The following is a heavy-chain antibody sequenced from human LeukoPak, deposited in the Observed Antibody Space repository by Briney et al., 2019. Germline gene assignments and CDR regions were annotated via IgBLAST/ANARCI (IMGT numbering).Heavy chain of an antibody. CDR3: ARDRYCSGGFCYRGFDL. Sequence: PSETLSLTCTVSGGSINSGNYYWSWIRQPAGKGLEWIGRIYTTGSTIYNPSLKSRVTISIDTSKSQFSLNLSSLTAADTAVYYCARDRYCSGGFCYRGFDLWGRGTLVTVSS. V-gene: IGHV4-61*02. J-gene: IGHJ2*01. D-gene: IGHD2-15*01. CDR2: IYTTGST. CDR1: GGSINSGNYY.